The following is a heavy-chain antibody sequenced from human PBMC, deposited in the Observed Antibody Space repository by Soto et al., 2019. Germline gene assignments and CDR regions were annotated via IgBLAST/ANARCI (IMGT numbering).Heavy chain of an antibody. Sequence: SDTLSLTCTVPGGSISSGGYYWSWIRQHLGTGVEWIGYIDYSGSTYYNRYLKSRVTISVDTSNNQFSLKLSSVTAADKAAYYCTRVGSEFNWFDTWGQGTLVTVSS. V-gene: IGHV4-31*03. CDR1: GGSISSGGYY. CDR2: IDYSGST. J-gene: IGHJ5*02. CDR3: TRVGSEFNWFDT. D-gene: IGHD1-26*01.